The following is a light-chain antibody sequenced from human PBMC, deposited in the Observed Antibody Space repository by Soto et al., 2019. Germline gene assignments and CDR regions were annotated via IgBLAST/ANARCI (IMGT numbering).Light chain of an antibody. CDR3: QQRSNWPSIT. Sequence: EIVLTQSPGTLSLSPGERATLSCRASQSVSNNYLAWYQQKPGQAPRLLIYGASNRATGIPDRFSGSGSGTDFTLAISSLEPDDFAVYHCQQRSNWPSITFGQGTRLEIK. CDR1: QSVSNNY. CDR2: GAS. J-gene: IGKJ5*01. V-gene: IGKV3D-20*02.